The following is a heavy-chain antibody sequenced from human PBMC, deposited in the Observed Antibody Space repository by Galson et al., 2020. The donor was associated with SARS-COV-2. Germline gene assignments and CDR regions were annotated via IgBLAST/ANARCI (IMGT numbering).Heavy chain of an antibody. J-gene: IGHJ4*02. Sequence: SETLSLTCAVYGGSFSGYYWSWIRQPPGKGLEWIGEINHSGSTNYNPSLKSRVTISVDTSKNQFSLKLSSVTAADTAVYYCARDWGATNSYYFDYWGQGTLVTVSS. CDR1: GGSFSGYY. CDR3: ARDWGATNSYYFDY. CDR2: INHSGST. V-gene: IGHV4-34*01. D-gene: IGHD5-12*01.